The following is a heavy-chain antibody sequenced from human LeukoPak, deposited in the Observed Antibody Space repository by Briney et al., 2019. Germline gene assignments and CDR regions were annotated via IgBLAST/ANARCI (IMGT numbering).Heavy chain of an antibody. D-gene: IGHD3-10*01. CDR3: ARQLYGSGGYNAFDI. V-gene: IGHV5-51*01. CDR2: IYPGDSDT. J-gene: IGHJ3*02. Sequence: GESLKISCKGTTYSFTSYWIGWVRQTPGKGLEWMGIIYPGDSDTRYSPSFQGQVTISADKSISTAYLQWSSLKASDTAMYYCARQLYGSGGYNAFDIWGQGTMVTVSS. CDR1: TYSFTSYW.